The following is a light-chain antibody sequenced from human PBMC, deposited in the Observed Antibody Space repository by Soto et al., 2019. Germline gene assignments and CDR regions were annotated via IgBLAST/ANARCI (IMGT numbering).Light chain of an antibody. CDR3: SSYTSSSTRV. V-gene: IGLV2-14*01. CDR2: EVS. CDR1: SSDVGGYNY. Sequence: QSALTQPASVSGSPEQSITISCTGTSSDVGGYNYVSWYQHHPGKAPKLMIYEVSNRPSGVSNRFSGSKSGNTASLTISGLQAEDEADYYCSSYTSSSTRVFGTGTKVTVL. J-gene: IGLJ1*01.